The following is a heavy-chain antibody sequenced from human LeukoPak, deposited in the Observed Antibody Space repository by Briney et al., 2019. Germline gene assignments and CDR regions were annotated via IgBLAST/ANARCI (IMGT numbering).Heavy chain of an antibody. J-gene: IGHJ3*02. CDR3: ARGFGSGWYLGAFHM. V-gene: IGHV4-30-2*01. CDR2: IYHSGTT. CDR1: GGSISSDGYY. D-gene: IGHD6-19*01. Sequence: SQTLSLTCAVSGGSISSDGYYWSWIRQPPGKGLEWIGYIYHSGTTYYNPSLKSRVTILVDRSKTQFSLKLSSVTAADTAVYYCARGFGSGWYLGAFHMWGRGTMVTVSS.